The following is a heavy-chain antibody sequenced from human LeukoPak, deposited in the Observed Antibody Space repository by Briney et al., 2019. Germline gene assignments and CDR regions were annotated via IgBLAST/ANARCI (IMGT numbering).Heavy chain of an antibody. V-gene: IGHV3-30*18. Sequence: GGSLRLSCAASGFTFSSYGMHWVRQAPGRGLEWVAVISYDGSNKYYADSVKGRFTISRDNSKNTLYLQMNSLRAEDTAVYYCAKDLTPKDVDYGNYVEGYYYYYYGMDVWGQGTTVTVSS. J-gene: IGHJ6*02. D-gene: IGHD4-11*01. CDR1: GFTFSSYG. CDR3: AKDLTPKDVDYGNYVEGYYYYYYGMDV. CDR2: ISYDGSNK.